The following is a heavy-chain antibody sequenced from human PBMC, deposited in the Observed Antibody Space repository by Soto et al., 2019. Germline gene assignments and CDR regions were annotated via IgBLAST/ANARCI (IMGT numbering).Heavy chain of an antibody. D-gene: IGHD6-19*01. V-gene: IGHV5-10-1*01. CDR1: GYSFTSYW. CDR3: ARQRYTSGWLTGPNYYYYYGMDV. Sequence: EVQLVQSGAEVKKPGESLRISCKGSGYSFTSYWISWVRQMPGKGLEWMGRIDPSDSYTNYSPSFQGHVTISADKSISTAYLQWRSLKASDTAMYYCARQRYTSGWLTGPNYYYYYGMDVWGQGTTVTVSS. J-gene: IGHJ6*02. CDR2: IDPSDSYT.